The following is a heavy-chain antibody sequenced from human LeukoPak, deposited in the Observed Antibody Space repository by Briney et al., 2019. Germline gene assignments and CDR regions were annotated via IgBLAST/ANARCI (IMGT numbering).Heavy chain of an antibody. D-gene: IGHD3-9*01. CDR2: ISYDGSNK. CDR1: GFTFSSYA. V-gene: IGHV3-30-3*01. CDR3: AKVPRQHDNWFDP. J-gene: IGHJ5*02. Sequence: GGSLRLSCAASGFTFSSYAMHWVRQAPGKGLEWVAVISYDGSNKYYADSVKGRFTISRDDAKSSLYLQMNSLRAEDTAIYYCAKVPRQHDNWFDPWGQGTLVTVSS.